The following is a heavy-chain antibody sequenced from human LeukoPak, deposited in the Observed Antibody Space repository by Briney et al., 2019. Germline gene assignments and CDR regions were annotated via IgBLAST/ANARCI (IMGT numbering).Heavy chain of an antibody. V-gene: IGHV4-59*08. J-gene: IGHJ6*02. CDR1: GGSISSYY. CDR2: IYYSGST. D-gene: IGHD6-19*01. Sequence: SETLSLTCTVSGGSISSYYWSWIRQPPGKGLEWIGYIYYSGSTNYNPSLKSRVTISVDTSKNQFSLKLSSVTAADTAVYYCARHPEQWLAPGLYYYYGMDVWGQGTTVTVPS. CDR3: ARHPEQWLAPGLYYYYGMDV.